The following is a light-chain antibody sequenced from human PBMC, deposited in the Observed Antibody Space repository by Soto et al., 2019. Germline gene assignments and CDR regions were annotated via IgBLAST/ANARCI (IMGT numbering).Light chain of an antibody. V-gene: IGLV2-11*01. CDR3: CSYAGSYTYVV. Sequence: QSLLTQPRSVSGSPGQSVTISCTGTSSDVGGYNYVSWYQQHPGKAPKLMIYDVSKRPSGVPDRFSGSKSGNTASLTIAGLQAEDEADYYCCSYAGSYTYVVFGGGTKLTVL. CDR2: DVS. J-gene: IGLJ2*01. CDR1: SSDVGGYNY.